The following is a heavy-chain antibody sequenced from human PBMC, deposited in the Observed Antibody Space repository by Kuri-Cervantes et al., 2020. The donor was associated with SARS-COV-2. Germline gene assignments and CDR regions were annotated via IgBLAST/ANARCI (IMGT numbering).Heavy chain of an antibody. CDR3: AKEGHSAGAHYYAMDV. V-gene: IGHV3-30*18. CDR1: GFTFSSYG. CDR2: TSYDGSNK. D-gene: IGHD3-10*01. J-gene: IGHJ6*02. Sequence: LSLTCAASGFTFSSYGMHWVRQAPGKGLVWVAVTSYDGSNKYYADSVKGRFTISRDNSKNTLYLQMHSLRAEDTAVYYCAKEGHSAGAHYYAMDVWGQGTTVTVSS.